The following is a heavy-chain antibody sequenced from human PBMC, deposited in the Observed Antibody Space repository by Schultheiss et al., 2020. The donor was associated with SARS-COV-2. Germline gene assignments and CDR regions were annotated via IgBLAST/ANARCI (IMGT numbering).Heavy chain of an antibody. D-gene: IGHD6-13*01. Sequence: GGSLRLSCAASGFTFSNYSMNWVRQAPGKGLEWVSSISSNSSYIYYADSVKGRFTISRDNAKNSLYLQMNSLRAEDTAVYYCAREFLDSSSWFYYYYYYMDVWGKGTTVTVSS. CDR1: GFTFSNYS. CDR2: ISSNSSYI. J-gene: IGHJ6*03. CDR3: AREFLDSSSWFYYYYYYMDV. V-gene: IGHV3-21*01.